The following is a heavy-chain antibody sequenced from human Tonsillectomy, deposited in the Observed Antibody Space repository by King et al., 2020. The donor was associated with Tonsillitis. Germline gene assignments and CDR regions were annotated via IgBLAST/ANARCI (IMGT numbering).Heavy chain of an antibody. CDR1: GGSISNFF. Sequence: VQLPESGPGLVKPSETLSLTCSISGGSISNFFWTWIRETPEKGLEWIGHAFYSGITNYNPSLNGRATVSLDTSKNQFSLNLTSVTAADTAVYYCARGSYSSYYWFDPWGQGRLVTVSS. D-gene: IGHD6-6*01. CDR2: AFYSGIT. V-gene: IGHV4-59*01. J-gene: IGHJ5*02. CDR3: ARGSYSSYYWFDP.